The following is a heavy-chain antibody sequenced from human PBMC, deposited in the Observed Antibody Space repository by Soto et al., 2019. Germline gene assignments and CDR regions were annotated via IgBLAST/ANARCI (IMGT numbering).Heavy chain of an antibody. CDR2: IYWDDDK. D-gene: IGHD3-22*01. CDR1: GFSLSTRGVG. J-gene: IGHJ4*02. CDR3: ARINYYYDSSGGLDY. V-gene: IGHV2-5*02. Sequence: QITLKESGPTLVKPTQTLTLTCTFSGFSLSTRGVGVGWIRQPPGKALEWLALIYWDDDKRYSPSLKSRLTIIKDTSKNQVVLTMTNMDPVDTATYYCARINYYYDSSGGLDYWGQGTLVTVSS.